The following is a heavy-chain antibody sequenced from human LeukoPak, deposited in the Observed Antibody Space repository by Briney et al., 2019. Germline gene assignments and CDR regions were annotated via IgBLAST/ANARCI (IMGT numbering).Heavy chain of an antibody. V-gene: IGHV3-74*01. D-gene: IGHD3-10*01. CDR1: GFTFSGYW. J-gene: IGHJ3*02. CDR2: INSDGSST. CDR3: ARDGSGARGNAFDI. Sequence: GGSLRLSCAASGFTFSGYWMHWVRQAPGKGQVWVSRINSDGSSTSYADSVKGRFTISRDNAKNTLYLQMNSLRAEDTAVYYCARDGSGARGNAFDIWGQGTMVTVSS.